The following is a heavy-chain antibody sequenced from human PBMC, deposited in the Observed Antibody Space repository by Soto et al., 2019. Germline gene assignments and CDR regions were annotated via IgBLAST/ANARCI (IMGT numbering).Heavy chain of an antibody. V-gene: IGHV3-48*02. Sequence: PGGSLSLSCAASGFAFSSDSMNWGRQAPGKGLEWVSYISSSSSTIYYADSVKGRFTISRDNAKNSLYLQMNSLRDEDTAVFYCARVGEQWMVVSHYYYYGMAVWVRGTTVTVSS. D-gene: IGHD6-19*01. CDR3: ARVGEQWMVVSHYYYYGMAV. CDR1: GFAFSSDS. J-gene: IGHJ6*02. CDR2: ISSSSSTI.